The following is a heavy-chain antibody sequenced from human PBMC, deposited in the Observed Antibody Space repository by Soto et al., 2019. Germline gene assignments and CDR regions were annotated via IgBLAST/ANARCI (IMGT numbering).Heavy chain of an antibody. J-gene: IGHJ4*02. V-gene: IGHV4-30-4*02. CDR2: IYYSGST. CDR1: GGSISSGDYY. CDR3: ARRGPTMGQTFDY. Sequence: SETLSLTCTVSGGSISSGDYYWSWIRQPPGKGLEWIGYIYYSGSTYYNPSLKSRVTISVDTSKNQFSLKLSSVTAADTAVYYCARRGPTMGQTFDYWGQGNLVTVSS. D-gene: IGHD2-2*01.